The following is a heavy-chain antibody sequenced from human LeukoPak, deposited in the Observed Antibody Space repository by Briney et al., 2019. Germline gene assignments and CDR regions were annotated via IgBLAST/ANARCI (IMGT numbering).Heavy chain of an antibody. D-gene: IGHD3-10*01. CDR1: GGSFSGYY. Sequence: SETLSLTCAVYGGSFSGYYWSWIRQPPGKGLEWIGEINHSGSTNYNPSLKSRVTISVDTSKNQFSLKLSSVTAADTAVYYCDGVRGVLDVWGQGTTVTVSS. CDR3: DGVRGVLDV. CDR2: INHSGST. V-gene: IGHV4-34*01. J-gene: IGHJ6*02.